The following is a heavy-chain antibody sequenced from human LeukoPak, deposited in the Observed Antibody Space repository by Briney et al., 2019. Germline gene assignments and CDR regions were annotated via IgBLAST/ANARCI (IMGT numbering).Heavy chain of an antibody. CDR2: INPNSGGT. D-gene: IGHD1-20*01. V-gene: IGHV1-2*02. Sequence: ASVKVSRKASGYTFTGYYMHLVRQAPGQGLEWMGWINPNSGGTNYAQKFQGRVTMTRDTSISTAYMELSRLRSDDTAVYYCARHVTRYNWNYVDHWGQGTLVTVSS. CDR3: ARHVTRYNWNYVDH. CDR1: GYTFTGYY. J-gene: IGHJ4*02.